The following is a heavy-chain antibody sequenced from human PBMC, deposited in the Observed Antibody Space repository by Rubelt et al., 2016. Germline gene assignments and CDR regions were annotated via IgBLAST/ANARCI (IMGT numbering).Heavy chain of an antibody. J-gene: IGHJ4*02. D-gene: IGHD1-7*01. CDR3: ARDLPPFRRYNWNFPLDY. V-gene: IGHV1-18*01. Sequence: QVQLVQSGAEVKKPGASVKVSCKASGYTFTSYGISWVRQAPGQGLEWMGWISAYNGNTNYAQKLQGRVTMTTDTSTSTAYMEPRSLRSDDTAVYYCARDLPPFRRYNWNFPLDYWGQGTLVTVSS. CDR2: ISAYNGNT. CDR1: GYTFTSYG.